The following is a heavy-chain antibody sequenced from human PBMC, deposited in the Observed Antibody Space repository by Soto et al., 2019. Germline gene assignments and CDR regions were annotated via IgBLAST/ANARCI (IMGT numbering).Heavy chain of an antibody. D-gene: IGHD1-26*01. CDR3: VRVSRGVGGTSNFDY. CDR1: GFTFSDHY. Sequence: EVQLVESGGGLVQPGGSLRLSCAASGFTFSDHYMDWVRQAPGKGLEWVGRSRNKPKSYTTEYAASVKGRFTISRDDSKNSLYLQMSSLKTEDTAVYYCVRVSRGVGGTSNFDYWGQGTLVTVSS. J-gene: IGHJ4*02. V-gene: IGHV3-72*01. CDR2: SRNKPKSYTT.